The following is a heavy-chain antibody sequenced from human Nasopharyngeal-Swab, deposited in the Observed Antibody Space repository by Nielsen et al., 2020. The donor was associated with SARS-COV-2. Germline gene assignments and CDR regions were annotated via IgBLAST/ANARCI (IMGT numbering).Heavy chain of an antibody. J-gene: IGHJ3*02. CDR3: ARDTRTLVLMGLGDAFDI. CDR1: GFTFDDYT. CDR2: ISWHSGSI. Sequence: SLKISCAASGFTFDDYTMHWVRQAPGKGLEWVSGISWHSGSIDYADSVKGRFTISRDNAKNSLYLQMNSLRAEDTALYYCARDTRTLVLMGLGDAFDIWGQGTMVTVSS. D-gene: IGHD1-7*01. V-gene: IGHV3-9*01.